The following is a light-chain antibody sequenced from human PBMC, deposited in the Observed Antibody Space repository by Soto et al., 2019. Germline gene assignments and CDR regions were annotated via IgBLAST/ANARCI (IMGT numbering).Light chain of an antibody. CDR1: QSISSW. CDR3: QQYNSYSWT. V-gene: IGKV1-5*03. Sequence: DIQMTQSPSTLSASVGDRVTITCRASQSISSWLAWYQQKPGKAPKLLIYKASSLESGVPSRFSGSGSGTEFTLTISSLQPEDFATYYCQQYNSYSWTFGQGPKVEIK. CDR2: KAS. J-gene: IGKJ1*01.